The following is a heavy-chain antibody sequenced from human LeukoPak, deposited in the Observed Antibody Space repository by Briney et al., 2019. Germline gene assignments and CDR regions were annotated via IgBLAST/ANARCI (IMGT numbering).Heavy chain of an antibody. V-gene: IGHV3-21*01. D-gene: IGHD3-10*01. CDR3: ARRSGSYYAFDY. J-gene: IGHJ4*02. CDR1: GFTFSSYS. Sequence: GGPLRLSCATSGFTFSSYSMDWVRQAPGKGLEWVSFISSSSSNIYYADSVKGRFTISRDNAKNSLYLQMNSLRAEDTAVYYCARRSGSYYAFDYWGQGTLVTVSS. CDR2: ISSSSSNI.